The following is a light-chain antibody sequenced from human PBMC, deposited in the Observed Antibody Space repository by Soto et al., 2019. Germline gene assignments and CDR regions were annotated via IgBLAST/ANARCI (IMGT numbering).Light chain of an antibody. J-gene: IGKJ5*01. V-gene: IGKV1-39*01. CDR2: AAS. Sequence: DIQLTQSPSSLSASVGDRVTITCRASQSIAKYLNWYQHKPGKAPNLLIYAASSLQSGVPSRFSGSGSGAAFTLTISSLQPEDFATYYSQQSYSTPPITFGQGTRLEIK. CDR3: QQSYSTPPIT. CDR1: QSIAKY.